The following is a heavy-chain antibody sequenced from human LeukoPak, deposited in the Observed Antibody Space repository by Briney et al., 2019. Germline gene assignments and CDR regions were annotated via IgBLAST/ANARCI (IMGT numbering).Heavy chain of an antibody. CDR1: GGSFSGYY. V-gene: IGHV4-34*01. Sequence: SETLSLTCAVYGGSFSGYYWSWIRQPPGKGLEWIGEINHSGSTYYNPSLKSRVTISVDTSKNQFSLKLSSVTAADTAVYYCARHQVEAAAGDYWGQGTLVTVSS. J-gene: IGHJ4*02. CDR3: ARHQVEAAAGDY. D-gene: IGHD6-13*01. CDR2: INHSGST.